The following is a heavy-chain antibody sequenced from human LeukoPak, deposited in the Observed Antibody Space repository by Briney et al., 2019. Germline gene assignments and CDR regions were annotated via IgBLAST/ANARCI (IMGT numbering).Heavy chain of an antibody. CDR1: DYSISNGYY. Sequence: SETLSLTCTVSDYSISNGYYWGWIRQPPGKGLEWIATIYYDGRTYYNPSLQSRVTISGDTSKNQVSLRLTSVTAADTAIYYCARTTELSWFDPWGQGTLVTVSS. D-gene: IGHD4-17*01. J-gene: IGHJ5*02. CDR2: IYYDGRT. CDR3: ARTTELSWFDP. V-gene: IGHV4-38-2*02.